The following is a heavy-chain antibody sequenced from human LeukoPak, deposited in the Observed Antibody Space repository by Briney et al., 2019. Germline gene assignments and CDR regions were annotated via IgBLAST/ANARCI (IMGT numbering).Heavy chain of an antibody. CDR2: ISSSSSYI. J-gene: IGHJ4*02. V-gene: IGHV3-11*06. CDR3: ARSWVAALFDY. CDR1: GFTFSDYY. Sequence: GGSLRLSCAASGFTFSDYYMSWIRQAPGKGLEWVSSISSSSSYIYYADSVKGRFTISRDNAKNSLYLQMNSLRAEDTAVYYCARSWVAALFDYWGQGTLVTVSS. D-gene: IGHD6-6*01.